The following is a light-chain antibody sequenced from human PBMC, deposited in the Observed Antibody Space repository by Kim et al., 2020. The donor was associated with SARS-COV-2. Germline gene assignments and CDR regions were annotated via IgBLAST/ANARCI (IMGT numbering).Light chain of an antibody. Sequence: PGERATLPSRASQSVTGCVSRYQQRPGQAPRLLIYDTSNRATGIPARFSGSGSGTDFTLTISSLEPEDFAVYYCKQRRSWPLTFGGGTKVDIK. CDR1: QSVTGC. J-gene: IGKJ4*02. CDR2: DTS. CDR3: KQRRSWPLT. V-gene: IGKV3-11*01.